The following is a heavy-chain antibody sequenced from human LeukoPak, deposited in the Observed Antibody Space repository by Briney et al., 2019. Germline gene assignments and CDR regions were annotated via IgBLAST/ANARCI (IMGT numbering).Heavy chain of an antibody. V-gene: IGHV3-23*01. J-gene: IGHJ4*02. CDR1: GFTFSNYG. Sequence: GGFLEPSCATPGFTFSNYGMPLVRQAPGRGLEWGSSIGESGSYTYYAEPVKGRFIVFRENCESTVYLQMSSLRAEDTALYYCAKDVASGTYYDYWGQGTLVTVSS. D-gene: IGHD1-26*01. CDR3: AKDVASGTYYDY. CDR2: IGESGSYT.